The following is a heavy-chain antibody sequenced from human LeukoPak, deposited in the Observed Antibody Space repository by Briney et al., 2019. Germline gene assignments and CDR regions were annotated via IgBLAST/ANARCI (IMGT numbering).Heavy chain of an antibody. CDR2: SSTYNSDT. CDR3: ARESNWAYYFDY. V-gene: IGHV1-18*01. D-gene: IGHD1-1*01. CDR1: GYTFTSYG. J-gene: IGHJ4*02. Sequence: ASVKVSCKASGYTFTSYGISWVRQAPGQGLGWMVWSSTYNSDTKYAQSLQGRVTMTTDTSTNTAYMELRDLRSDDTAVYYCARESNWAYYFDYWGQGTLV.